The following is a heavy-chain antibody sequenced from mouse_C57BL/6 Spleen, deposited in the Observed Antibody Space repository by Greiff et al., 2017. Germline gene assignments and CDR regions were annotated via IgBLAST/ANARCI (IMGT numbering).Heavy chain of an antibody. V-gene: IGHV14-2*01. J-gene: IGHJ3*01. CDR1: GFNIKDYY. CDR3: ASPYDGYYVAFAY. Sequence: VQLQQSGAELVKPGASVKLSCTASGFNIKDYYMHWVKQRTEQGLEWIGRIDPEDGETKYAPKFQGKATITADTSSNTAYLQLSSLKTEDTAVDYCASPYDGYYVAFAYWGQVTLVTVSA. CDR2: IDPEDGET. D-gene: IGHD2-3*01.